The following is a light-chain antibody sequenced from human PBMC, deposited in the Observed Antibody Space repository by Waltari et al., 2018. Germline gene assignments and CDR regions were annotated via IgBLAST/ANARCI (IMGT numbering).Light chain of an antibody. V-gene: IGKV3-20*01. J-gene: IGKJ4*01. Sequence: EIVLTQSPGPLSVSSGERVNVPCRASQTSTGSWLNWYHQKPGQAPRLLIYGASNRAPGIPDRFSGSGSGTDFTLTISRLEPEDSAVYYCQQYDGSVVTFGGGTKVEIK. CDR2: GAS. CDR1: QTSTGSW. CDR3: QQYDGSVVT.